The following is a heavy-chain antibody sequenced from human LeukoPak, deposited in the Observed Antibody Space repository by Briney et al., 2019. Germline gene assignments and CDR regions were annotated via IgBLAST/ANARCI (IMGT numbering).Heavy chain of an antibody. V-gene: IGHV3-9*01. Sequence: GGSLRLSCVASGFTFDEYTMHWVRQAPGKGLEWVSGITWNSGRVDYADSVQGRFAISRDNAKNSLYLQMNSLRAEDTAVYYCARDATRTGDSPPDYWGQGTLVTVSS. CDR1: GFTFDEYT. CDR2: ITWNSGRV. D-gene: IGHD7-27*01. CDR3: ARDATRTGDSPPDY. J-gene: IGHJ4*02.